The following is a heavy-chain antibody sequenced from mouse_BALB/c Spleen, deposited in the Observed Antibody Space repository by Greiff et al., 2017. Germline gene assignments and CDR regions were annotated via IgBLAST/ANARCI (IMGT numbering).Heavy chain of an antibody. V-gene: IGHV1-9*01. CDR2: ILPGSGST. CDR1: GYTFSSYW. J-gene: IGHJ3*01. CDR3: ARSLAWFAY. Sequence: QVQLKQSGAELMKPGASVKISCKATGYTFSSYWIEWVKQRPGHGLEWIGEILPGSGSTNYNEKFKGKATFTADTSSNTAYMQLSSLTSEDSAVYYCARSLAWFAYWGQGTLVTVSA.